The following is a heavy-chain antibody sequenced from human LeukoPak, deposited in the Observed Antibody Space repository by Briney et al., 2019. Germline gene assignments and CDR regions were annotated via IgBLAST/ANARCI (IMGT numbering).Heavy chain of an antibody. D-gene: IGHD3-22*01. CDR2: INHSGST. V-gene: IGHV4-34*01. CDR1: GGSFSGYY. J-gene: IGHJ6*03. CDR3: ARVLYDSSGYYYDYYYYYYMDV. Sequence: SETLSLTCAVYGGSFSGYYWSWIRQPPGKGLEWIGEINHSGSTNYNPSLKSRVTISVDTSKNHFSLKLSSVTAADTAVYYCARVLYDSSGYYYDYYYYYYMDVWGKGTTVTVSS.